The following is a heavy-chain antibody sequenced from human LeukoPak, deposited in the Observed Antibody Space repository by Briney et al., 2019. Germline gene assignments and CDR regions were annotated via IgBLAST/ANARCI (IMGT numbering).Heavy chain of an antibody. J-gene: IGHJ4*02. D-gene: IGHD6-13*01. CDR3: AKDAAAGTRPYYSDY. CDR2: TSSSDDGK. V-gene: IGHV3-23*01. CDR1: GFSLSSYA. Sequence: GGSLRLSCTVSGFSLSSYAMSWVRRAPGKGLEWVSATSSSDDGKYYADSVKGRFTISRDNSKNTLYLQMNSLRAEDTAVYYCAKDAAAGTRPYYSDYWGQGTLVTVSS.